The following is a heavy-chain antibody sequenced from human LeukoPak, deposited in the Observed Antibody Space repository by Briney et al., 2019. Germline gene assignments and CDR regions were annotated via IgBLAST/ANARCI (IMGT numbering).Heavy chain of an antibody. CDR2: IYTSGST. CDR1: GGSISSGSYY. D-gene: IGHD3-3*01. V-gene: IGHV4-61*02. Sequence: SQTLSLTCTVSGGSISSGSYYWSWIRQPAGKGLEWIGRIYTSGSTNYNPSPKSRVTISVDTSKNQFSLKLSSVTAADTAVYYCARSYYDFWSGYLHWGQGTLVTVSS. J-gene: IGHJ4*02. CDR3: ARSYYDFWSGYLH.